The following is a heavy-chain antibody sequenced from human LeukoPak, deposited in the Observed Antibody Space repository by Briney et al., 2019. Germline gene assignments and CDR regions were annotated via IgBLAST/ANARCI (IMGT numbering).Heavy chain of an antibody. CDR3: ARVYLRGSQYNWFDP. Sequence: ASVKVSCKASGGTLSTHSFTWVRQAPGQGLEWMGKITPIIDVSKYAQKFQGRLTITADKSTATVYMELSGLKSEDTAVYYCARVYLRGSQYNWFDPWGQGTLVTVSS. D-gene: IGHD1-26*01. CDR1: GGTLSTHS. V-gene: IGHV1-69*02. CDR2: ITPIIDVS. J-gene: IGHJ5*02.